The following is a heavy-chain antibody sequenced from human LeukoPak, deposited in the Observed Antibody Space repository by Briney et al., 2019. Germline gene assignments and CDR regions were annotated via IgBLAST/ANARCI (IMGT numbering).Heavy chain of an antibody. CDR1: GFTFGSYA. CDR3: AKDVCNGAGCHFFDY. CDR2: VSDGAGRT. J-gene: IGHJ4*02. D-gene: IGHD2-15*01. V-gene: IGHV3-23*01. Sequence: PGGSLRLSCAPSGFTFGSYAMSWVRQARGEGVEWVSGVSDGAGRTYYADSVTGRFTISRDNARRILYLQMNSLRAEDTAVYYCAKDVCNGAGCHFFDYWGQGTVVTVSS.